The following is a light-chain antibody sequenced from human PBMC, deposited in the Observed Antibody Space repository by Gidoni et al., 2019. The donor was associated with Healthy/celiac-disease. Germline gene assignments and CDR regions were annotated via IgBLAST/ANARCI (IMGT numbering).Light chain of an antibody. V-gene: IGKV3-15*01. CDR2: GAA. Sequence: EIVMTQSPATLSVSPGERATLSCRASQSVSSNLAWYQQKPGQAPRLLIYGAAPRATGIPARFSGSGSGTEFTLTISSLQSEYVAVYYCQQYNNWPPWTFXXXTKVEIK. J-gene: IGKJ1*01. CDR1: QSVSSN. CDR3: QQYNNWPPWT.